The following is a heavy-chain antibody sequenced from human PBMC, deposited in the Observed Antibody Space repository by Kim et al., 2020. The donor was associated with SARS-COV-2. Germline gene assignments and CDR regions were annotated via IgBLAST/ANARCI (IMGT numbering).Heavy chain of an antibody. V-gene: IGHV1-18*01. CDR2: ISAYNGNT. J-gene: IGHJ5*02. Sequence: ASVKVSCKASGYTFTSYGISWVRQAPGQGLEWMGWISAYNGNTNYAQKLQGRVTMTTDTSTSTAYMELRSLRSDDTAVYYCARDSSSWYSTNWFDPWGQGTLVTVSS. CDR3: ARDSSSWYSTNWFDP. CDR1: GYTFTSYG. D-gene: IGHD6-13*01.